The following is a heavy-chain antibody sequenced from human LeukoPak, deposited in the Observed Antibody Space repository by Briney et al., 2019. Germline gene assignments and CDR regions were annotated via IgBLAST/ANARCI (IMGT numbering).Heavy chain of an antibody. J-gene: IGHJ4*02. CDR1: GFTFSSYA. V-gene: IGHV3-30*04. CDR2: ISYDGSNK. Sequence: GRSLRLSCAASGFTFSSYAMHWVRQAPGKGLEWVAAISYDGSNKYYADSVKGRFTIFRDNSKNTLYLQMNSLRAEDTAVYYCARDSSSGSAAFDYWGQGTLVTVSS. CDR3: ARDSSSGSAAFDY. D-gene: IGHD6-19*01.